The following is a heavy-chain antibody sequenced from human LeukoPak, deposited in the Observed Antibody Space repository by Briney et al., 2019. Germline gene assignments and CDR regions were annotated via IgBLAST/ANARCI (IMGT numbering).Heavy chain of an antibody. V-gene: IGHV1-46*01. D-gene: IGHD2-15*01. CDR2: FNPCGGST. CDR3: ARDTYCSGGSCPNDAFDI. CDR1: VYTFTSYY. Sequence: GASVKVSCTSSVYTFTSYYMHWLRQSPGQRLGWMVIFNPCGGSTSYAQKYQGRVTMTRVTSTSTVYMELSSLRSEDTAVYYCARDTYCSGGSCPNDAFDIWGQGTMVTVSS. J-gene: IGHJ3*02.